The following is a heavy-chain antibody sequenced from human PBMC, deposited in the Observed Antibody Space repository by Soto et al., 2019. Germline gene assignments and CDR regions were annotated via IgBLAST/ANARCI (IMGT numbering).Heavy chain of an antibody. CDR3: ARKEICSGGSCHILIDY. J-gene: IGHJ4*02. Sequence: PSETLSLICTVSGGSIGSSSDYWGWIRQPPGKGLEWIGSIYYSGSTYYNPSLKSRVTISVDTSKNQFSLKLSSVTAADTAVYCCARKEICSGGSCHILIDYWGQGTLVTVSS. D-gene: IGHD2-15*01. CDR2: IYYSGST. V-gene: IGHV4-39*01. CDR1: GGSIGSSSDY.